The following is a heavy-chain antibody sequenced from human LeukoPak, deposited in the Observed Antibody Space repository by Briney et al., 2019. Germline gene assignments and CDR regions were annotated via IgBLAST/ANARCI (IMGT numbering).Heavy chain of an antibody. V-gene: IGHV3-21*01. Sequence: GGSLRLSCAASGFTFSTYSMNWVRQAPGKGLEWVSSISSSGSYIYYADSLKGRFTISRDNAKNPLYLQMNSLRAEDTAVYYCARDPRSGIDYWGQGTLVTVSS. D-gene: IGHD1-26*01. J-gene: IGHJ4*02. CDR2: ISSSGSYI. CDR1: GFTFSTYS. CDR3: ARDPRSGIDY.